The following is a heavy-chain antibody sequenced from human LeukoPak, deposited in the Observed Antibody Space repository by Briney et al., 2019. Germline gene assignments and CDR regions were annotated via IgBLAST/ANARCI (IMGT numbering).Heavy chain of an antibody. CDR2: ISGSGGST. V-gene: IGHV3-23*01. CDR1: GFTFSSYA. J-gene: IGHJ5*02. D-gene: IGHD6-13*01. Sequence: GGSLRLSCAASGFTFSSYAMSWVRQAPGKRLEWVSAISGSGGSTYYADSVKGRFTISRDNSKNTLYLQMNSLRAEDTAVYYCAKRRRAAAGTAGWFDPWGQGTLVTVSS. CDR3: AKRRRAAAGTAGWFDP.